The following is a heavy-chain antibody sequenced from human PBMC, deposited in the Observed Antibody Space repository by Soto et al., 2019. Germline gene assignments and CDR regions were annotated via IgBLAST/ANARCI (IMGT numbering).Heavy chain of an antibody. CDR2: ISDSGTT. V-gene: IGHV3-23*01. J-gene: IGHJ5*02. CDR3: AKGGEGSCSRTSCLYFSDS. CDR1: GFTFRTYA. D-gene: IGHD2-2*01. Sequence: GGSLRLSCAASGFTFRTYAMSWVRQAPGKGLEWVSTISDSGTTYYANSVKGRFTISRDNSRNTLDLQMNSLRVEDTAVFYCAKGGEGSCSRTSCLYFSDSWGQGTLVTVSS.